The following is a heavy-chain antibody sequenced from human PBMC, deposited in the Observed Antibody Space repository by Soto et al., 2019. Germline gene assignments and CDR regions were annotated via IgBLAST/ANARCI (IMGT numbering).Heavy chain of an antibody. CDR2: ISYDGSNK. Sequence: QVQLVEYGGGVVQPGRSLRLSCAASGFTFSSYAMHWVRQAPGKGLEWVAVISYDGSNKYYADSVKGRFTISRDNSKNTLYLQMNSLRAEDTAVYYCARVENPGVAGMNRWDYYYGMDVWGQGTTVTVSS. V-gene: IGHV3-30-3*01. CDR3: ARVENPGVAGMNRWDYYYGMDV. D-gene: IGHD6-19*01. J-gene: IGHJ6*02. CDR1: GFTFSSYA.